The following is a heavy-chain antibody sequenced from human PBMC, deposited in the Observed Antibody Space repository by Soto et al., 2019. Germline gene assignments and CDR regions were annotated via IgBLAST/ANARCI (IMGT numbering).Heavy chain of an antibody. CDR3: AHMRPPYFPTSAPFDS. V-gene: IGHV2-5*01. Sequence: QTTLKESGPTLVQPTQPLTLTCTFSGFSLSTSGVGVGWIRQPQGKALEWLALIYLNDDKRYTPSLKSRLTSIKDTSNHQVVLTLTNMDPVDTATDYCAHMRPPYFPTSAPFDSWGQGTLVTVSS. CDR2: IYLNDDK. D-gene: IGHD3-9*01. CDR1: GFSLSTSGVG. J-gene: IGHJ4*02.